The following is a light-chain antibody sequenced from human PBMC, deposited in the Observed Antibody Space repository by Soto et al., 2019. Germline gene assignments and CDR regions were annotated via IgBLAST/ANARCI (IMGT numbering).Light chain of an antibody. Sequence: EIVLWKSAGTGALSPGERASRSCGASQSVSSYLAWYQQKPGQAPRLLIYGGSSRAPAIPVRFRGSRSEPHFPLTITTLEPEDFAVYYCQQYSSSRTFGQGTKVDIK. CDR1: QSVSSY. J-gene: IGKJ1*01. CDR2: GGS. V-gene: IGKV3-20*01. CDR3: QQYSSSRT.